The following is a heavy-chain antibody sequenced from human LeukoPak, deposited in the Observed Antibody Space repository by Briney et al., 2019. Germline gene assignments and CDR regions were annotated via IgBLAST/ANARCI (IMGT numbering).Heavy chain of an antibody. CDR2: ISYDGSNK. J-gene: IGHJ4*02. V-gene: IGHV3-30-3*01. Sequence: SLRLSCAASGFTFSSYAMHWVRQAPGKGLEWVAVISYDGSNKYYADSVKGRFTISRDNSKNTLYLQMNSLRAEDTAVYYCVRLERVTGIIDYWGQGTLVTVSS. CDR1: GFTFSSYA. D-gene: IGHD4-23*01. CDR3: VRLERVTGIIDY.